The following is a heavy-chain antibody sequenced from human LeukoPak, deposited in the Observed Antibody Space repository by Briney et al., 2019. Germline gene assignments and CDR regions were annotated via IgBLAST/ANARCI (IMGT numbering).Heavy chain of an antibody. Sequence: SETLSLTCTVSGGSISNYYWSWIRQPAGKGLEWIGEINHSGSTNYNPSLKSRVTISVDTSNNQFSLRLGSVTAADTAVYYCATVYCSRTSCLDYWGQGTLVTVSS. D-gene: IGHD2-2*01. V-gene: IGHV4-34*01. J-gene: IGHJ4*02. CDR1: GGSISNYY. CDR2: INHSGST. CDR3: ATVYCSRTSCLDY.